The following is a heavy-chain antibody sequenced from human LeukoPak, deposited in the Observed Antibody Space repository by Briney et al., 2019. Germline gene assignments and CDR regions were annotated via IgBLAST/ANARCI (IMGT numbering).Heavy chain of an antibody. CDR1: GGSISSSSYY. V-gene: IGHV4-39*01. Sequence: NPSEALSLTCTVSGGSISSSSYYWGWIRQPPGKGLEWIGSIYYSGSTYYNPSLKSRVTISVDTSKNQFSLKLSSVTAADTAVYYCARPLGITGTDWFDPWGQGTLVTVSS. D-gene: IGHD1-20*01. CDR2: IYYSGST. CDR3: ARPLGITGTDWFDP. J-gene: IGHJ5*02.